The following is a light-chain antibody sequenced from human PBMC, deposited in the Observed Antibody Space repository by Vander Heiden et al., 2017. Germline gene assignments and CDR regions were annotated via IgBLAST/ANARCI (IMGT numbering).Light chain of an antibody. V-gene: IGLV1-51*02. CDR2: EDN. CDR3: GTWDNSLSAGV. Sequence: QSVLTQPPPVSAAPGQKVTISCSGSSSNIGSNYISWYQQLPGTAPKLLIYEDNKRPSGIPDRFSGSKSGTSATLGITGLQTGDEADYYCGTWDNSLSAGVFGGGTKLTVL. J-gene: IGLJ3*02. CDR1: SSNIGSNY.